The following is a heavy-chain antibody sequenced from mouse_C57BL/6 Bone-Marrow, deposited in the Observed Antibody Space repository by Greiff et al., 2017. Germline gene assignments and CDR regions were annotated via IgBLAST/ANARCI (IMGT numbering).Heavy chain of an antibody. CDR3: ARVITTVVANWYFDV. CDR1: GYTFTSYW. J-gene: IGHJ1*03. D-gene: IGHD1-1*01. CDR2: IDPSDSYT. V-gene: IGHV1-59*01. Sequence: QVQLQQPGAELVRPGTSVKLSCKASGYTFTSYWLHWVKPRPGQGLEWIGVIDPSDSYTTYNQKFQGKATLTVDTSSSPAYMQLSSLTSEDSAVYYCARVITTVVANWYFDVWGTGTTVTVSS.